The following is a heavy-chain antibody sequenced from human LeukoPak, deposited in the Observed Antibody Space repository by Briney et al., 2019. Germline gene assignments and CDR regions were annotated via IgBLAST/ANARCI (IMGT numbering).Heavy chain of an antibody. CDR1: GFTFSSYG. J-gene: IGHJ4*02. D-gene: IGHD3-22*01. Sequence: GGSLRLSCAASGFTFSSYGMHWVRQAPGKGLEWVSGVSGSGDNTYYADSVKGRFTISRDNSKNTLYVQVNSLGTEDTAAYYCAKGSYYDSSGSFYFDYWGQGTLVTVSS. CDR3: AKGSYYDSSGSFYFDY. CDR2: VSGSGDNT. V-gene: IGHV3-23*01.